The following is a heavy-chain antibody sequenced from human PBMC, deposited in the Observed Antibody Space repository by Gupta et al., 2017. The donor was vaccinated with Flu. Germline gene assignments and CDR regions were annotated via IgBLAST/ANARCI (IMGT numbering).Heavy chain of an antibody. J-gene: IGHJ4*02. V-gene: IGHV3-30*18. CDR1: GFTLSSYG. CDR2: ISYDGSNK. D-gene: IGHD3-16*01. Sequence: QVQLVESGGGVVQPGRSLRLSCAASGFTLSSYGLHVVRQAPGKGLEWVAVISYDGSNKYYADSVKGRFTISRDNSKNTLYLQMNSLRAEDTAVYYCAKDQADGGAGPPIDYWGQGTLVTVSS. CDR3: AKDQADGGAGPPIDY.